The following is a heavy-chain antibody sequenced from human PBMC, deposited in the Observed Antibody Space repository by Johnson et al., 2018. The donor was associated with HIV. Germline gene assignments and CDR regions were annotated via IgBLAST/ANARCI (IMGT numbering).Heavy chain of an antibody. D-gene: IGHD1-20*01. V-gene: IGHV3-7*01. CDR3: AKDLNPDNWNPDAFDI. Sequence: VQLVESGGGLVQPGGSLRLSCAASGFTFSSYWMSWVRQVPGKGLEWVANIKQDGSEKYYVDSVKGRFTISRDNVKNLLYLQMNSLRAEDTAVYYCAKDLNPDNWNPDAFDIWGQGTMVTVSS. CDR2: IKQDGSEK. CDR1: GFTFSSYW. J-gene: IGHJ3*02.